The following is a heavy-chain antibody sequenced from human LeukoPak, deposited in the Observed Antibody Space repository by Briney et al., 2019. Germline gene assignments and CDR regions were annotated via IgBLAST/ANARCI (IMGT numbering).Heavy chain of an antibody. D-gene: IGHD3-9*01. CDR1: GGSISSSSYY. CDR2: VHYLGRT. V-gene: IGHV4-61*01. Sequence: PSETLSLTCTVSGGSISSSSYYWTWIRQPPGKGLEWIGFVHYLGRTSYNSSLRSRVTISVDTSKNQFSLRLHSVTAADTAVYYCAKYFDGRALDYWGQGALVTVSS. CDR3: AKYFDGRALDY. J-gene: IGHJ4*02.